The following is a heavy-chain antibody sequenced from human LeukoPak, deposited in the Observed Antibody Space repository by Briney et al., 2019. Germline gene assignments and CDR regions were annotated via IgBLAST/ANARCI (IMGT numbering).Heavy chain of an antibody. CDR2: ISYDGSNK. V-gene: IGHV3-30*04. Sequence: GRCLRLSSAASGFTFSSYAMHWVRQARGKGLEWVAVISYDGSNKYYADSVKGRFTISRDNSKNTLYLQMNSLRAEDTAVYYCAKDQYDYVWGSYPSFDYWGQGTLVTVSS. CDR1: GFTFSSYA. CDR3: AKDQYDYVWGSYPSFDY. J-gene: IGHJ4*02. D-gene: IGHD3-16*02.